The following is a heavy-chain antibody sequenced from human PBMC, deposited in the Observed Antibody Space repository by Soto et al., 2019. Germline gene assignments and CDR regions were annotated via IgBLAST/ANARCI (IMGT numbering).Heavy chain of an antibody. D-gene: IGHD3-16*01. V-gene: IGHV4-34*01. CDR1: GGSFSGYY. CDR2: INHSGST. CDR3: ARGSKMGWTRNHSFGKLDP. Sequence: PSETLSLTCAVYGGSFSGYYWSWIRQPPGKGLEWIGEINHSGSTNYNPSLKSRVTISVDTSKNQFSLKLSSVTAADTAVYYCARGSKMGWTRNHSFGKLDPWGQGPLVTVSS. J-gene: IGHJ5*02.